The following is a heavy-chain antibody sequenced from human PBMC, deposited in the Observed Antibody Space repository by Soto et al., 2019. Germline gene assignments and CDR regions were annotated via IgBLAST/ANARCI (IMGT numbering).Heavy chain of an antibody. CDR2: MNPNSGNT. D-gene: IGHD4-17*01. CDR1: GYTFTSHD. CDR3: VRWDYGYYACFDY. J-gene: IGHJ4*02. V-gene: IGHV1-8*01. Sequence: QVQLVQSGAEVKKSGASVKVSCKASGYTFTSHDINWVRQATGQGLEWMGWMNPNSGNTGYAQKFQGRVTITRNTSISTAYMELSSLRSEDTAVYYCVRWDYGYYACFDYWGQGTLVTVSS.